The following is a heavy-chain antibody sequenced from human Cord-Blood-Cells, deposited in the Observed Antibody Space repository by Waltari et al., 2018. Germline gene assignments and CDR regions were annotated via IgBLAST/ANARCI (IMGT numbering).Heavy chain of an antibody. CDR1: GFSLSTSGMC. J-gene: IGHJ4*02. Sequence: QVTLRESGPALVKPTQTLTLTCTFSGFSLSTSGMCVSWIHTPPGKALEWLALIDWDDDKYYSTSLKTRLTISKDTSKNQVVLTMTNMDPVDTATYYCARIRYGSGSYYFDYWGQGTLVTVSS. V-gene: IGHV2-70*01. CDR3: ARIRYGSGSYYFDY. CDR2: IDWDDDK. D-gene: IGHD3-10*01.